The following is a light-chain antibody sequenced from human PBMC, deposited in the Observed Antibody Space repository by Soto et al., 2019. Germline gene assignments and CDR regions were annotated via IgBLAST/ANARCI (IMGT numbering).Light chain of an antibody. CDR1: QDISSY. V-gene: IGKV1-27*01. CDR2: AAS. CDR3: QKYEGDPFT. Sequence: DIQMTQSPSSLSASVGDRVTITCRASQDISSYLAWYQQKPGKVPQLLIYAASTVHSGVPSRFSGSGSGTDFTLTISSLQPEDVATYHCQKYEGDPFTFGPGTKVEIK. J-gene: IGKJ3*01.